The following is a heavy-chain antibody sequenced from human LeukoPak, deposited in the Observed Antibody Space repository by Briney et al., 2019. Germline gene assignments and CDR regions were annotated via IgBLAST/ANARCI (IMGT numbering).Heavy chain of an antibody. CDR3: AGYCSSTSCYPLYYFDY. CDR2: IYYSGST. Sequence: PSQTLSLTCTVSGGSISSGDYYSGWIRQPPGKGLEWIGYIYYSGSTYYNPSLKSRVTISVDTSKNQFSLKLSSVTAADTAVYYCAGYCSSTSCYPLYYFDYWGQGTLVTVSS. CDR1: GGSISSGDYY. J-gene: IGHJ4*02. V-gene: IGHV4-30-4*08. D-gene: IGHD2-2*01.